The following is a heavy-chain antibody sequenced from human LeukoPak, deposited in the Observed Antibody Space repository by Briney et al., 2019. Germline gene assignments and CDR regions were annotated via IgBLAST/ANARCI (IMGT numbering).Heavy chain of an antibody. Sequence: PGGSLRLSCAASRFIFSDYAMNWVRQAPGKGLEWVANIEQNGGDKYYLDSVKGRFTISRDNAKNSLYLQMNSLRAEDTAVYYCARDDGWLQLYHWGQGNLVTVSS. D-gene: IGHD5-24*01. J-gene: IGHJ5*02. CDR1: RFIFSDYA. CDR2: IEQNGGDK. V-gene: IGHV3-7*05. CDR3: ARDDGWLQLYH.